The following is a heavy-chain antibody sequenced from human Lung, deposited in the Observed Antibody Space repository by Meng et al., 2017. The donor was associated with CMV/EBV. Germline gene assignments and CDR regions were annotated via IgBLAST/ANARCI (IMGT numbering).Heavy chain of an antibody. CDR2: ISAYNGNT. D-gene: IGHD3-22*01. Sequence: SXXVSXXASGYTFTSYGISWVRQAPGQGLEWMGRISAYNGNTNYAQKLQGRVTMTTDTSTSTAYMELRSLRSDDTAVYYCARNTYYYDSSGYYTDYWGQGTXVTVSS. CDR1: GYTFTSYG. CDR3: ARNTYYYDSSGYYTDY. V-gene: IGHV1-18*01. J-gene: IGHJ4*02.